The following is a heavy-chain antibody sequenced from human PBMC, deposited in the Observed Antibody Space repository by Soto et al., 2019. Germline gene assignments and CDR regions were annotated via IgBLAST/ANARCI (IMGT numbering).Heavy chain of an antibody. CDR1: GGSVSSGSYY. Sequence: QVQLQESGPGLVKPSETLSLTCTVSGGSVSSGSYYWSWIRQPPGKGLEWIGYIYYSGSTNYNPSHKRRVTISVDTSKNKFALKLSSVPAADTAVYYCARDATDSSGFLGYYYGMDVWGQGTTVTVSS. CDR2: IYYSGST. D-gene: IGHD3-22*01. J-gene: IGHJ6*02. V-gene: IGHV4-61*01. CDR3: ARDATDSSGFLGYYYGMDV.